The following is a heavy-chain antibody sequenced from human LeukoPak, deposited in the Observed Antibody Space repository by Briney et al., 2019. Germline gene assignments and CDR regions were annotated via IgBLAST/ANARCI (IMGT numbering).Heavy chain of an antibody. J-gene: IGHJ4*02. CDR3: ARGGGSSGWYVGSHFDY. CDR1: GGSISSYY. Sequence: SETLSLTCTVSGGSISSYYWNWIRQPPGKGLEWIGYIYYSGSTNYNPSLKSRVTISVDTSKNQFSLKTAADTAVYYCARGGGSSGWYVGSHFDYWGQGTLVTVSS. CDR2: IYYSGST. D-gene: IGHD6-19*01. V-gene: IGHV4-59*01.